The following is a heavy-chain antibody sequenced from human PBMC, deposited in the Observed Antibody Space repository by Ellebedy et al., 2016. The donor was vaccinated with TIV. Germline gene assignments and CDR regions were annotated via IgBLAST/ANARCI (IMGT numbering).Heavy chain of an antibody. V-gene: IGHV3-23*01. CDR3: TKRGVALTAFDI. Sequence: GESLKISCAASGFTFSDFAMNWVRQAPGKGLEWVSAISPSGDITYFSDSVKGRFTISRDNSRDTVHLQMHSLRAEDTAVYYCTKRGVALTAFDIWGPGTLVTVSS. J-gene: IGHJ3*02. D-gene: IGHD3-9*01. CDR2: ISPSGDIT. CDR1: GFTFSDFA.